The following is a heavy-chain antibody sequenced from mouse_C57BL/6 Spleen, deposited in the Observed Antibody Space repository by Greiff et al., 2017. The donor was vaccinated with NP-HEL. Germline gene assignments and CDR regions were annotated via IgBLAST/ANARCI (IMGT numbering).Heavy chain of an antibody. J-gene: IGHJ2*01. CDR2: IDPEDGET. CDR3: AYSNYDYFDY. D-gene: IGHD2-5*01. V-gene: IGHV14-2*01. Sequence: VQLQQSGAELVKPGASVKLSCTASGFNITDYYMHWVKQRTEQGLEWIGRIDPEDGETKYAPKFQGKATITADTSSNTAYLQLSSLTSEDTAVYYCAYSNYDYFDYWGQGTTLTVSS. CDR1: GFNITDYY.